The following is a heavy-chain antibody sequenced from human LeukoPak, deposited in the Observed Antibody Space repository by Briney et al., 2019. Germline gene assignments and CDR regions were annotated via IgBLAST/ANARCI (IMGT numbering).Heavy chain of an antibody. CDR1: GFTFSSYS. CDR2: ISSSSSHI. D-gene: IGHD2-2*01. Sequence: PGGSLRLSCAASGFTFSSYSMNWVRQAPGEGLEWVSSISSSSSHIYYADSVKGRFTISRDNAKNSLYLQMNSLRAEDTAVYYCAGYCSSTSCPGDFDYWGQGTLVTVSS. J-gene: IGHJ4*02. CDR3: AGYCSSTSCPGDFDY. V-gene: IGHV3-21*01.